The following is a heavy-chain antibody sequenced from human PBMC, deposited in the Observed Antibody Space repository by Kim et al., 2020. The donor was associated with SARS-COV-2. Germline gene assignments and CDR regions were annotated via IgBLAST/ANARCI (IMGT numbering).Heavy chain of an antibody. V-gene: IGHV1-3*01. Sequence: ASVKVSCKASGYTFTTFNMHWVRQAPGQRLEWMGWMYGDKGKTQYSQKLQDRVTITRDTSATTSYMELSSLRFEDTAVYYCARSGLKGGMDVWGQGTTVTVSS. CDR3: ARSGLKGGMDV. J-gene: IGHJ6*02. D-gene: IGHD3-10*01. CDR2: MYGDKGKT. CDR1: GYTFTTFN.